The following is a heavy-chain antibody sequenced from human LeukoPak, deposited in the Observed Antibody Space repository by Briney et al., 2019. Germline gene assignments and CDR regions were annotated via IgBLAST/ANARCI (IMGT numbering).Heavy chain of an antibody. CDR2: FDPEDGET. J-gene: IGHJ4*02. CDR3: ATAPWDSSGWY. Sequence: ASVRVSFKVSGYTLTELSMHWMRQAPGKGVEWMGGFDPEDGETIYAQKFQGRVTMTEDTSTDTAYMELSSLRSEDTAVYYCATAPWDSSGWYWGQGTLVTVSS. D-gene: IGHD6-19*01. CDR1: GYTLTELS. V-gene: IGHV1-24*01.